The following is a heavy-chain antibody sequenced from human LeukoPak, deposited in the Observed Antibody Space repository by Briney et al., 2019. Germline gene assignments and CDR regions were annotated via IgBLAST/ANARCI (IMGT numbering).Heavy chain of an antibody. D-gene: IGHD3-16*02. CDR1: GYTFTSYD. CDR3: ARDRSRGELSSFDY. V-gene: IGHV1-46*01. Sequence: ASVKVSCKASGYTFTSYDINWVRQAPGQGLEWMGIINPSGGSTSYAQKFQGRVTMTRDTSTSTVYMELSSLRSEDTAVYYCARDRSRGELSSFDYWGQGTLVTVSS. CDR2: INPSGGST. J-gene: IGHJ4*02.